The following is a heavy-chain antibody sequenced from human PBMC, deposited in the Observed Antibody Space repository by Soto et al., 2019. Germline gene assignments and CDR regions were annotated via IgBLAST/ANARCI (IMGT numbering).Heavy chain of an antibody. D-gene: IGHD2-15*01. CDR1: GITVGSRA. CDR2: ITDSGGDA. J-gene: IGHJ4*02. V-gene: IGHV3-23*01. CDR3: ARGSTDSYPGSRIFDF. Sequence: GSLVLACVASGITVGSRAMSWVRQAPGEGLEWVSTITDSGGDAKYADSVRGRFAISRDNSKKTLYLQMSSLTAEDSAIYYCARGSTDSYPGSRIFDFWGRGTLVTVYS.